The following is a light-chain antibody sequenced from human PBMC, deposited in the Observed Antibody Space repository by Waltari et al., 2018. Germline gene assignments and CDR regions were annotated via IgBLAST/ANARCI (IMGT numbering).Light chain of an antibody. CDR2: DVS. CDR3: ISYTNTYTLGL. J-gene: IGLJ3*02. Sequence: QSALTQPASVSGSLGQSITISCTGSGRDIGAYDFVSWYQQYPGKPPKLIIYDVSTRPSEVSNRFSGSKSGNTASLAISGLQAEDEADYYCISYTNTYTLGLFGGGTKLTVL. V-gene: IGLV2-14*03. CDR1: GRDIGAYDF.